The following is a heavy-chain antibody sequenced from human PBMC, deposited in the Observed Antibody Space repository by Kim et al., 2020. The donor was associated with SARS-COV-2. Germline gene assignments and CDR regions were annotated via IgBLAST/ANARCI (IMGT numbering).Heavy chain of an antibody. Sequence: GGSLRLSCAASGFTFSDYYMSWIRQAPGKGLEWVSYISSSGSTIYYADSVKGRFTISRDNAKNSLYLQMNSLRAEDTAVYYCARHILNTYYYDSSGSRFDPWGQGTLVTVSS. CDR3: ARHILNTYYYDSSGSRFDP. CDR2: ISSSGSTI. D-gene: IGHD3-22*01. V-gene: IGHV3-11*01. J-gene: IGHJ5*02. CDR1: GFTFSDYY.